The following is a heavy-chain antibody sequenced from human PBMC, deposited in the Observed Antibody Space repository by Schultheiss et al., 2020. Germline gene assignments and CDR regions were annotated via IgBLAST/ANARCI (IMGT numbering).Heavy chain of an antibody. J-gene: IGHJ6*02. CDR3: AHTMVRGVITTNYYYYYGMDV. CDR1: GFTFSSYG. D-gene: IGHD3-10*01. CDR2: INSDGSST. Sequence: GGSLRLSCAASGFTFSSYGMHWVRQAPGKGLVWVSRINSDGSSTSYADSVKGRFTISRDNAKNTLYLQMNSLRAEDTAVYYCAHTMVRGVITTNYYYYYGMDVWGQGTTVTVSS. V-gene: IGHV3-74*01.